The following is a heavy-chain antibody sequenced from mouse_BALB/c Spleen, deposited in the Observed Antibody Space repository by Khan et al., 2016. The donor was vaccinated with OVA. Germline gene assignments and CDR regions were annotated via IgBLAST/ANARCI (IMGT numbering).Heavy chain of an antibody. CDR2: IIPSNGAT. Sequence: EVQLQQSGPEVVKPGASVKISCKTSGYTFTEYTMHWVKQSHGKSLEWVGGIIPSNGATKYNQKFKGKATLTVDKSSSTAYMELRSLTSEDSAFYYCSGDGAYYRYSWFAYWGHGTLVTVSA. D-gene: IGHD2-14*01. J-gene: IGHJ3*01. V-gene: IGHV1-18*01. CDR3: SGDGAYYRYSWFAY. CDR1: GYTFTEYT.